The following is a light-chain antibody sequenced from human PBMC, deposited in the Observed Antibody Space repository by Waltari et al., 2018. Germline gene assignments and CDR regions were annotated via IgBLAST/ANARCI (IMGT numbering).Light chain of an antibody. V-gene: IGLV3-19*01. J-gene: IGLJ2*01. CDR1: HLRSYY. CDR3: NSRDTRGNHFVV. CDR2: DKD. Sequence: SSELTQAPAVSVALGQTVRITCQGHHLRSYYVSWYQQKPGQAPMLVIYDKDKRPSGIPERFSGSSSGNIASLTITGAQAEDEADYYCNSRDTRGNHFVVFGGGTKLTVL.